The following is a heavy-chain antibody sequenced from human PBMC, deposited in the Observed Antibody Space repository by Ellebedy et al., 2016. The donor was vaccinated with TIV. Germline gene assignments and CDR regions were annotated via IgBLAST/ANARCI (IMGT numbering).Heavy chain of an antibody. CDR2: IHPGNGNT. CDR3: ASRSYSSGWYSP. Sequence: ASVKVSCKTSGYIFTAYAMHWERQAPGQRPEWMGWIHPGNGNTKFSQKFQGRVSVTRDTSTSTVSLELSSLRSEDTAVYYCASRSYSSGWYSPWGQGTLVTVSS. V-gene: IGHV1-3*01. CDR1: GYIFTAYA. J-gene: IGHJ5*02. D-gene: IGHD6-19*01.